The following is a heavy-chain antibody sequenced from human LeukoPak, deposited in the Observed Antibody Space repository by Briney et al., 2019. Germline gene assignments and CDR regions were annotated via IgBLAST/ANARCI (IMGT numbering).Heavy chain of an antibody. V-gene: IGHV3-49*04. CDR2: IQAKAYGGAT. CDR1: GFTFGDYA. CDR3: TRAPHPRCSSSGCYLDY. Sequence: GGSLRLSCSTSGFTFGDYAMSWVRQAPGKGLEWVGFIQAKAYGGATKYAASVNGRFSISRDDSQSIVNLQMNDLKTEDTAVYYCTRAPHPRCSSSGCYLDYWGQGTLVTVSS. D-gene: IGHD2-2*01. J-gene: IGHJ4*02.